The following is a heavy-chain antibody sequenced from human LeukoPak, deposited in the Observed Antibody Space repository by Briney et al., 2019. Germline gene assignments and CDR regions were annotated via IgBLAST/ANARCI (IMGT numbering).Heavy chain of an antibody. D-gene: IGHD3-10*02. CDR3: AELGITMIGGV. J-gene: IGHJ6*04. CDR1: GINFSDSY. Sequence: GGSLRLSCAASGINFSDSYMSWIRQAPGKGLEWVSYMSFSGISIYYADSVKGRFTISRDNSKNSLYLQMNSLRAEDTAVYYCAELGITMIGGVWGKGTTVTISS. CDR2: MSFSGISI. V-gene: IGHV3-11*04.